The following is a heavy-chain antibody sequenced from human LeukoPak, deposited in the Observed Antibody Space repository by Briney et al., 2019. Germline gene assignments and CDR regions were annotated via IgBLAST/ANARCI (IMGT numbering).Heavy chain of an antibody. CDR2: INPNSGGT. J-gene: IGHJ4*02. CDR1: GYTFTGYY. CDR3: ARGGGYYDSSGYYDLDY. Sequence: ASVKVSCKASGYTFTGYYMHWVRQAPGQGLEWMGWINPNSGGTNYAQKFQGRVTMTRDTSISTAYMELSRLRSDDTAVYYCARGGGYYDSSGYYDLDYWGQGTLVTVSS. D-gene: IGHD3-22*01. V-gene: IGHV1-2*02.